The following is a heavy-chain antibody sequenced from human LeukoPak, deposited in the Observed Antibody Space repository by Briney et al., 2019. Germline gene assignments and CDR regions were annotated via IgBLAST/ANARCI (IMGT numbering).Heavy chain of an antibody. V-gene: IGHV5-51*01. CDR2: VYPGDSDT. J-gene: IGHJ4*02. CDR1: GYSFSNYW. Sequence: GESLKISCKGSGYSFSNYWIAWVRQMPGKGLEWMGMVYPGDSDTRYSPSFQGQVTISADKSINTAYLQSSSLEASDTAMYYCARTAEASSGYSYWGQGTLVTVSS. D-gene: IGHD3-22*01. CDR3: ARTAEASSGYSY.